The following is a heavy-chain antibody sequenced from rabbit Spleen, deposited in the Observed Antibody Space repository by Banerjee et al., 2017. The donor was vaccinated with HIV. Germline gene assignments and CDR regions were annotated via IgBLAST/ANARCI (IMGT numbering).Heavy chain of an antibody. CDR2: IFPGFGMR. V-gene: IGHV1S47*01. J-gene: IGHJ4*01. D-gene: IGHD8-1*01. CDR3: ARDGAGGSYFAL. CDR1: GFSFSDRDV. Sequence: QEELEESGGGLVKPEGSLTLTCKASGFSFSDRDVMCWVRQAPGKGPEWIAIIFPGFGMRSYANSVKGRFTVSTDNAQNMVFLQMTSLTASDTATYFCARDGAGGSYFALWGPGTLVTVS.